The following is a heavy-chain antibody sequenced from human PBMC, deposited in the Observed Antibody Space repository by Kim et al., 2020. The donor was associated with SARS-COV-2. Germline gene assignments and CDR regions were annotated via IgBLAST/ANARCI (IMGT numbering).Heavy chain of an antibody. CDR2: IDPSDSYT. CDR3: ARLSGKRHPDVLLWFG. Sequence: GESLKISCKGSGYSFTSYWISWVRQMPGKGLEWMGRIDPSDSYTNYSPSFQGHVTISADKSISTAYLQWSSLKASDTAMYYCARLSGKRHPDVLLWFGGGQGTLVTVSS. V-gene: IGHV5-10-1*01. J-gene: IGHJ4*02. CDR1: GYSFTSYW. D-gene: IGHD3-10*01.